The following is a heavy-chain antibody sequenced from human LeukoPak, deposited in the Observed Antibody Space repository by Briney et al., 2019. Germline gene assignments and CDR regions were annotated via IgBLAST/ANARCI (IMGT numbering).Heavy chain of an antibody. Sequence: GGSLRLSCAASGFTFSSYAMHWVRQAPGKGLEYVSAISSNGGSTHYANSVKGRFTISRDNSKNTLYLQMGSLRAEDMAVYYCARKTGGMDVWGQGTTVTVSS. CDR3: ARKTGGMDV. CDR2: ISSNGGST. J-gene: IGHJ6*02. CDR1: GFTFSSYA. V-gene: IGHV3-64*01.